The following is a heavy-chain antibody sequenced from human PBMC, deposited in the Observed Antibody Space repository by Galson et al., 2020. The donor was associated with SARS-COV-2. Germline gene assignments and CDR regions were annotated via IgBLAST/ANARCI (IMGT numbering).Heavy chain of an antibody. D-gene: IGHD3-10*01. V-gene: IGHV4-30-2*01. CDR3: ARVDYGSGRGFDY. CDR1: GGSISSGGYS. CDR2: IYHSGST. Sequence: SQTLSLTCAVSGGSISSGGYSWSWIRQPPGKGLEWIGYIYHSGSTYYNPSLKSRVTISVDRSKNQFSLKLSSVTAADTAVYYCARVDYGSGRGFDYWGQGTLVTVSS. J-gene: IGHJ4*02.